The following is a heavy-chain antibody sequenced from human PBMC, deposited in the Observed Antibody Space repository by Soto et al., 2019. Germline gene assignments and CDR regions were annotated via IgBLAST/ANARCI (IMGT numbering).Heavy chain of an antibody. CDR1: GGTFSSYA. J-gene: IGHJ5*02. CDR3: ARHFRYSSSWLFWFDP. D-gene: IGHD6-13*01. V-gene: IGHV1-69*13. Sequence: SVKVSCKASGGTFSSYAISWVRQAPGQGLEWMGGIIPIFGTANYAQKFQGRVTITADESTSAAYMELSSLRSEDTAVYYCARHFRYSSSWLFWFDPWGHGTLVAVSS. CDR2: IIPIFGTA.